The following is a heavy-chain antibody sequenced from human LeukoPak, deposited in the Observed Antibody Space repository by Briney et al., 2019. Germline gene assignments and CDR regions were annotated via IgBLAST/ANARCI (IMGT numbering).Heavy chain of an antibody. Sequence: SQTLSLTCTVSGGSISSGGYYWSWIRQPPGKGLEWIGYIYHSGSTYYNPSLKSRVTISVDRSKNQFSLKLSSVTAADTAVYYCALGKIVAFDIWGQGTMVTVSS. D-gene: IGHD3-16*01. J-gene: IGHJ3*02. CDR2: IYHSGST. CDR3: ALGKIVAFDI. CDR1: GGSISSGGYY. V-gene: IGHV4-30-2*01.